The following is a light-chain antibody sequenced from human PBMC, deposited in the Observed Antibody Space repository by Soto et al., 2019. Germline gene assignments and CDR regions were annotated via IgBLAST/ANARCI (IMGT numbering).Light chain of an antibody. J-gene: IGKJ5*01. CDR1: QGISDS. Sequence: IQLTQSPSSLSASVGDRVTITCRASQGISDSLAWYQQKPGKAPSLLIYAASTLQSGVPSRFSGSGSGTDFTLTISSLQPEDVALYYCQQYSNWPPAITFGQGTRLEIK. CDR2: AAS. CDR3: QQYSNWPPAIT. V-gene: IGKV1-9*01.